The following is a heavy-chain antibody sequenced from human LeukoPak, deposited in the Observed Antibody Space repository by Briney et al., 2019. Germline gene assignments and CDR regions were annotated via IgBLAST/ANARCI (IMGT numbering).Heavy chain of an antibody. CDR1: GFTFSNYE. D-gene: IGHD4-23*01. Sequence: QPGGSLRLSCAASGFTFSNYEMNWVRQTPGKGLEWVSYISNSGSTIYYAESVKGRFTISRDNAKNSLYLQMNSLRAEDTAVYYCAGTVAFDYWGQGTLVTVPS. CDR2: ISNSGSTI. V-gene: IGHV3-48*03. CDR3: AGTVAFDY. J-gene: IGHJ4*02.